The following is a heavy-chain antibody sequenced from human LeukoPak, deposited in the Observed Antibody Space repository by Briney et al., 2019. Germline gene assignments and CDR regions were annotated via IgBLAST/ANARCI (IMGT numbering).Heavy chain of an antibody. V-gene: IGHV4-59*12. CDR1: GGSISSYY. D-gene: IGHD5-18*01. Sequence: PSETLSLTCTVSGGSISSYYWSWIRQPPGKGLEWIGYIYYSGSTNYNPSLKSRVTISVDTSKNQFSLKLSSVTAADTAVYYCARGLRGHSPVDYWGQGTLVTVSS. CDR2: IYYSGST. CDR3: ARGLRGHSPVDY. J-gene: IGHJ4*02.